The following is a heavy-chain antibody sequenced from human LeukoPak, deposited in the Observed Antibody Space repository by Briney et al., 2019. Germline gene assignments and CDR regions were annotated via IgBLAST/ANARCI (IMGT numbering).Heavy chain of an antibody. Sequence: PSETLSLTCTVSGGSISSGGYYWSWIRQPPGKGLEWIGRIYTSGSTNYNPSLKSRVTISVDTSKNQFSLKLSSVTAADTAVYYCARRKWSALRTYVPNGAFDIWGQGTMVTVSS. CDR1: GGSISSGGYY. CDR2: IYTSGST. D-gene: IGHD2-8*01. CDR3: ARRKWSALRTYVPNGAFDI. J-gene: IGHJ3*02. V-gene: IGHV4-61*02.